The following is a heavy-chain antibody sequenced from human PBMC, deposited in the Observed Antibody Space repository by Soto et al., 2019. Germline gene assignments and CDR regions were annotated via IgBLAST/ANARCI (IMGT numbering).Heavy chain of an antibody. CDR1: GFSLTTAGAG. J-gene: IGHJ5*02. Sequence: QITLKESGPTLVKPTQTLTLTCTFSGFSLTTAGAGVGWLRLPPGKALEWLALIYWNDDTRYSPSLKSRLTITKDTSKNQVVLRMTNMDPVDTATYYCAHRGYGNYPRDNWFDPWGQGILVIVSS. CDR2: IYWNDDT. D-gene: IGHD4-17*01. CDR3: AHRGYGNYPRDNWFDP. V-gene: IGHV2-5*01.